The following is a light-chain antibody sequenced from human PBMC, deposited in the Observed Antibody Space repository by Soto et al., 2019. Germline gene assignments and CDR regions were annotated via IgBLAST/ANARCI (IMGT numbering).Light chain of an antibody. CDR2: EVS. Sequence: QSALTQPASVSGSPGQSITISCTATSSDVCGYNFVSWYQQHPGKAPKLMIYEVSNRPSGVSNRFSGSKSGNTASLTISGVQAEDEDDYYCSSYTSSSTLVFGGGTKLTVL. J-gene: IGLJ3*02. CDR1: SSDVCGYNF. CDR3: SSYTSSSTLV. V-gene: IGLV2-14*01.